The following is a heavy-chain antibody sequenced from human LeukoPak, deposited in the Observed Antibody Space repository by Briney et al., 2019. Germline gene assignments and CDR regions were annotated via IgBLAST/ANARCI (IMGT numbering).Heavy chain of an antibody. V-gene: IGHV3-49*03. CDR1: GFTFGDYA. CDR3: TRALNDFWSGYWGIDY. J-gene: IGHJ4*02. D-gene: IGHD3-3*01. Sequence: PGGSLRLSCTASGFTFGDYAMSWFRQAPGKGLEWVGFIRSKAYGGTTEYAASVKGRFTISRDDSKSIAYLQMNSPKTEDTAVYYCTRALNDFWSGYWGIDYWGQGTLVTVSS. CDR2: IRSKAYGGTT.